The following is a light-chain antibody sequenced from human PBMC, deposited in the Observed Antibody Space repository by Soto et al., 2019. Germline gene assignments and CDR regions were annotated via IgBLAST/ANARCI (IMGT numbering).Light chain of an antibody. CDR3: QQYNSYPWT. CDR1: QSISNW. V-gene: IGKV1-5*03. Sequence: DIQMTQSPSTLSASVGDRVTITCRASQSISNWLAWYQQKPGKAPKLLIYKASSLESGVQSRFSGSGSGKEFTLTISSLQPDDFASYYCQQYNSYPWTFGQGTKVEIK. J-gene: IGKJ1*01. CDR2: KAS.